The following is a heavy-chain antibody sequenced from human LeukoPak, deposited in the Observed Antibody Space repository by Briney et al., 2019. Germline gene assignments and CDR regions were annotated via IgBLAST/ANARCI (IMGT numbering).Heavy chain of an antibody. J-gene: IGHJ4*02. V-gene: IGHV1-2*02. CDR2: INPNSGGT. D-gene: IGHD2-2*03. CDR1: GYTFTRYY. Sequence: ASVKVSCKASGYTFTRYYMHWVRQAPGQGLEWMGWINPNSGGTNYAQKFQGRVTMTRDTSISTAYMELSRLRSDDTAVYYCARVGIVVVPAEDSYFDYWGQGTLVTVSS. CDR3: ARVGIVVVPAEDSYFDY.